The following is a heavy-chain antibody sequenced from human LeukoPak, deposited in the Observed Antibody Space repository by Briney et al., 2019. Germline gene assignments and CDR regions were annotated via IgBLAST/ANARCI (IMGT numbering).Heavy chain of an antibody. CDR2: INPNRGDT. V-gene: IGHV1-2*02. Sequence: ASVKVSCKASGYTFTSYGISWVRQAPGQGLEWMGWINPNRGDTKYAQKFQGRVTMTRDTSINTAYMELNSLGYDGTAVYYCVSLAAGRFDYWGQGALVTVSS. CDR3: VSLAAGRFDY. CDR1: GYTFTSYG. J-gene: IGHJ4*02. D-gene: IGHD6-13*01.